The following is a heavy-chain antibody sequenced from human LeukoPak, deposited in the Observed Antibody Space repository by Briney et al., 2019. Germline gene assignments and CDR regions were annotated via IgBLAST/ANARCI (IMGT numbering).Heavy chain of an antibody. Sequence: GGSLRLSCAASGFTFSSYSMNWVRQAPGKGLEWVSSISSSSSYIYYADSVKGRFTISRDNAKNSLYLQMNSLRAEDTAVYYCARSPPVRGVIAFDYWGQGTLVTVSS. J-gene: IGHJ4*02. CDR3: ARSPPVRGVIAFDY. CDR2: ISSSSSYI. V-gene: IGHV3-21*01. CDR1: GFTFSSYS. D-gene: IGHD3-10*01.